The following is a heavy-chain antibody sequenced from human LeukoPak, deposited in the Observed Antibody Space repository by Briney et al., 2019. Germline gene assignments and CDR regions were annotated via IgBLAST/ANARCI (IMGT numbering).Heavy chain of an antibody. CDR2: ISAYNGNT. J-gene: IGHJ4*02. CDR3: AREGPYCSSTSCYSPLFDY. Sequence: ASVKVSCKASGYTFTSYGISWVRQAPGQGLEWMGWISAYNGNTNYAQKLQGRVTMTTDTSTSTAYTELRSLRSDDTAVYYCAREGPYCSSTSCYSPLFDYWGQGTLVTVSS. CDR1: GYTFTSYG. V-gene: IGHV1-18*01. D-gene: IGHD2-2*02.